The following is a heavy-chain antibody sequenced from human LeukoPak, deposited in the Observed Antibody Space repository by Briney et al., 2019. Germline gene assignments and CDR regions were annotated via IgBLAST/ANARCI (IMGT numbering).Heavy chain of an antibody. V-gene: IGHV3-21*01. D-gene: IGHD3-10*01. CDR1: GFTFDDYA. J-gene: IGHJ4*02. CDR2: ISSSSSYI. CDR3: ARVTPGYYDN. Sequence: GGSLRLSCAASGFTFDDYAMHWVRQAPGKGLEWVSSISSSSSYIYHADSVKGRFTISRDNAKSSLYLQMNSLRAEDTAVYYCARVTPGYYDNWGQGTLVTVSS.